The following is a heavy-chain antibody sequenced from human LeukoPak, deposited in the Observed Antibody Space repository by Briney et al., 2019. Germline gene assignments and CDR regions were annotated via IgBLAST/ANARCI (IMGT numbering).Heavy chain of an antibody. CDR1: GFTFSSYW. CDR3: ARLSKGSSWYDYYYYYMDV. CDR2: IKQDGSEK. V-gene: IGHV3-7*01. J-gene: IGHJ6*03. D-gene: IGHD6-13*01. Sequence: GGSLRLSCAASGFTFSSYWMSWVRQAPGKGLEWVANIKQDGSEKYYVDSVKGRFTISRDNAKNSLYLQMNSLRAEDTAVYYCARLSKGSSWYDYYYYYMDVWGKGTTVTVSS.